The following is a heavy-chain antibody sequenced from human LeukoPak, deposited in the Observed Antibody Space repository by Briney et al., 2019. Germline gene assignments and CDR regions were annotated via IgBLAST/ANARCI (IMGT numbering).Heavy chain of an antibody. CDR1: GFTFTSSA. D-gene: IGHD1-26*01. J-gene: IGHJ6*02. CDR3: AAERDRSGSKQPGYYYGMDV. CDR2: IVVGSGNT. V-gene: IGHV1-58*01. Sequence: GASVKVSCKASGFTFTSSAVQWVRQARGQRLEWIGCIVVGSGNTNYAQKFQERVTITRDMSTSTAYMELSSLRSEDTAVYYCAAERDRSGSKQPGYYYGMDVWGQGTTVTVSS.